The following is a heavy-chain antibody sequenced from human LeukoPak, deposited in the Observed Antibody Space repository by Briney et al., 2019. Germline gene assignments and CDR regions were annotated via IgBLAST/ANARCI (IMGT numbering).Heavy chain of an antibody. CDR3: ARESASGRPLDY. J-gene: IGHJ4*02. V-gene: IGHV4-4*07. CDR1: GAPISSYF. D-gene: IGHD3-10*01. Sequence: SETLSLTCTVSGAPISSYFWSWIRQPAGKGLERIGRISASGTTNYSPSLQNRLTMSVDTSKNHFSLNLTSVTAADTAVYYCARESASGRPLDYWGQGTLVTVSS. CDR2: ISASGTT.